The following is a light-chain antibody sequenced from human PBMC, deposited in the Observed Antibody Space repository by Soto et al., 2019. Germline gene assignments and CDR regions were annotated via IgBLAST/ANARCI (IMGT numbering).Light chain of an antibody. Sequence: AIQMTQSPSSLSASVGDRVTITCRASQGIRNELGWYQQRPGKAPKLLIYAASTLDSGVPSRFSASGSGTDFTLTISSQRPEDSATYYCLQDYNYPRTFGQGTKVEI. J-gene: IGKJ1*01. CDR3: LQDYNYPRT. CDR1: QGIRNE. V-gene: IGKV1-6*01. CDR2: AAS.